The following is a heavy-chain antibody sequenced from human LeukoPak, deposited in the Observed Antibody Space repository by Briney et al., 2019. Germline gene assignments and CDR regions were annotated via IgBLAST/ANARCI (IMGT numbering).Heavy chain of an antibody. Sequence: SVKVSCEASGYTFTSYAISWERQAPGQGLEWMGGIIPIFGTANYAQKFQGRVTITTDESTSTAYMELSSLRSEDTAVYYCANRDGYNFWFDPWGQGTLVTVSS. CDR2: IIPIFGTA. V-gene: IGHV1-69*05. CDR1: GYTFTSYA. CDR3: ANRDGYNFWFDP. D-gene: IGHD5-24*01. J-gene: IGHJ5*02.